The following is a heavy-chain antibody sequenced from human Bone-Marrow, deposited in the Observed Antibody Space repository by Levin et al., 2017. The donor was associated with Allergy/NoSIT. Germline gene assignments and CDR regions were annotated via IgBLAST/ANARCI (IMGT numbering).Heavy chain of an antibody. CDR1: GGSISSSSYY. J-gene: IGHJ6*02. CDR2: IYYSGST. Sequence: SETLSLTCIVSGGSISSSSYYWGWIRQPPRKGLEWIGSIYYSGSTYYNPSLKSRVTISVDTSKNQFSLKLSSVTAADTAVYYCARSLLTVTHYYYYGMDVWGQGTTVTVSS. V-gene: IGHV4-39*01. D-gene: IGHD4-11*01. CDR3: ARSLLTVTHYYYYGMDV.